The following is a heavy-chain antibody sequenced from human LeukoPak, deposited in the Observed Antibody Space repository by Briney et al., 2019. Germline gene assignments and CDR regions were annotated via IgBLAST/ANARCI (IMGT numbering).Heavy chain of an antibody. J-gene: IGHJ5*02. D-gene: IGHD3-3*01. V-gene: IGHV1-18*01. CDR3: ARLGWSGNWFDP. Sequence: ISXVRQAPGQGLEWMGGISAYNGNTNYAQKLQGRVTMTTDTSTSTAYMELRSLRSDDTAVYYCARLGWSGNWFDPWGQGTLVTVSS. CDR2: ISAYNGNT.